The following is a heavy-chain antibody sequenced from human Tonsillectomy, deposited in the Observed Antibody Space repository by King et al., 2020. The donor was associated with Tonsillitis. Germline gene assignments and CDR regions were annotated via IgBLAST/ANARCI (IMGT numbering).Heavy chain of an antibody. Sequence: VQLVESGGGLVKPGGSLRISCAPSGFTFSDYYMSWIRQAPGKGLEWVSYISSSSRYTNYADSVKGRFNISRDNAKNSLYLQMNSLRAEDTAVYYCARVVGEITMKVSYYYDLDVWGQGTTVTVSS. CDR1: GFTFSDYY. D-gene: IGHD3-22*01. CDR3: ARVVGEITMKVSYYYDLDV. V-gene: IGHV3-11*06. CDR2: ISSSSRYT. J-gene: IGHJ6*02.